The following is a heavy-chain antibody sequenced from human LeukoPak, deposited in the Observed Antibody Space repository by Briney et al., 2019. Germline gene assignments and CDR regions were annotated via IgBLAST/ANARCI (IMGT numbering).Heavy chain of an antibody. CDR2: VKTKGDGGAA. D-gene: IGHD2-8*01. Sequence: PGGSLRLSCAASGFTFSSYEMNWVRQAPGKGLEWVGRVKTKGDGGAADYAAPVKGRFTISRDDSTKTLDLQMNSLKTEDTAVYYCTTDRMIYATNWAVSWFDPWGQGTLVTVSS. CDR3: TTDRMIYATNWAVSWFDP. J-gene: IGHJ5*02. V-gene: IGHV3-15*01. CDR1: GFTFSSYE.